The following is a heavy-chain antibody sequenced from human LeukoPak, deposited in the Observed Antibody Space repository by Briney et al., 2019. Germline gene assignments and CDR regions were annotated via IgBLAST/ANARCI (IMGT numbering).Heavy chain of an antibody. Sequence: GGSLRLSCAASGFIVSSNYLSWVRQAPGKGLEWVSVIYSGARTSYADSVKGRFTISRDNSENTLYFQMNSLRAEDTAVYYCARASGGNGDYGFDYWGQGTLVTVSS. CDR1: GFIVSSNY. CDR3: ARASGGNGDYGFDY. V-gene: IGHV3-66*01. J-gene: IGHJ4*02. D-gene: IGHD4-17*01. CDR2: IYSGART.